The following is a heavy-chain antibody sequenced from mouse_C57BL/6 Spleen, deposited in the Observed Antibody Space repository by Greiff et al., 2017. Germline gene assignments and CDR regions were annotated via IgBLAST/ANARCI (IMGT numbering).Heavy chain of an antibody. CDR1: GYTFTSYW. J-gene: IGHJ2*01. D-gene: IGHD1-1*01. V-gene: IGHV1-55*01. CDR2: IYPGSGST. CDR3: ARGPYYYGSSSDY. Sequence: VQLQQPGAELVKPGASVKMSCKASGYTFTSYWITWVKQRPGQGLEWIGDIYPGSGSTNYNEKFKSKATLTVDTSSSTAYMQLSSLTSEDSAVYYCARGPYYYGSSSDYWGQGTTLTVSS.